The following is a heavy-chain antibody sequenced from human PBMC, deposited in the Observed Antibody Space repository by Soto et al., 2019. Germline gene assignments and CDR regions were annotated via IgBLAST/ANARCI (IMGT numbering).Heavy chain of an antibody. V-gene: IGHV3-66*01. CDR3: ARDIVVVPAADAFDI. CDR2: IYSGGST. CDR1: GFTVSSNY. Sequence: GGSLRLSCAASGFTVSSNYMSWVRQAPGKGLEWVSVIYSGGSTYYADSVKGRFTISRDNSKNTLYLQMNSLRAEDTAVYYCARDIVVVPAADAFDIWGQGTMVTVSS. J-gene: IGHJ3*02. D-gene: IGHD2-2*01.